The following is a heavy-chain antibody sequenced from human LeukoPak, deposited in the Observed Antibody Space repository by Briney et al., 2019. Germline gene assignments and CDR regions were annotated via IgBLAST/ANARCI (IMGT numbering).Heavy chain of an antibody. D-gene: IGHD1-26*01. CDR2: INPSGGST. CDR1: GYTFTSYY. V-gene: IGHV1-46*01. Sequence: ASVKVSCKASGYTFTSYYMHWVRQAPGQGLEWLGIINPSGGSTSYAQKFQGRVTMTRDMSTSTVCMELSSLRSEDTAVYYCARDRVVGAMRYFDYWGQETLVTVSS. J-gene: IGHJ4*02. CDR3: ARDRVVGAMRYFDY.